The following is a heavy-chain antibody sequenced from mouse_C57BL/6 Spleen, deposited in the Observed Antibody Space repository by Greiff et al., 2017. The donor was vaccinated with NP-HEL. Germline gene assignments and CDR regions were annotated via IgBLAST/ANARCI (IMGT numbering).Heavy chain of an antibody. V-gene: IGHV1-81*01. Sequence: QVHVKQSGAELARPGASVKLSCKASGYTFTSYGISWVKQRTGQGLEWIGEIYPRSGNTYYNEKFKGKATLTADKSSSTAYMELRSLTSEDSAVYFCARGYYYGSSYRNYFDYWGQGTTLTVSS. CDR2: IYPRSGNT. CDR1: GYTFTSYG. D-gene: IGHD1-1*01. J-gene: IGHJ2*01. CDR3: ARGYYYGSSYRNYFDY.